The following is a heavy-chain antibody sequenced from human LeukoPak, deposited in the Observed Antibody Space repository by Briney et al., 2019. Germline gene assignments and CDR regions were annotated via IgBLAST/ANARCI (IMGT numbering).Heavy chain of an antibody. J-gene: IGHJ4*02. CDR2: ITGSGGST. CDR3: AKCMSGSGVCLNFDS. V-gene: IGHV3-23*01. CDR1: GFTFSSYA. D-gene: IGHD2-21*02. Sequence: PGGSLRLSCAASGFTFSSYAMTWVRQAPEKGLEWVSQITGSGGSTYYADSVKGRFTISRDNSKNTLYLQINSLRAEDTAVYYCAKCMSGSGVCLNFDSWGQGILVTVSS.